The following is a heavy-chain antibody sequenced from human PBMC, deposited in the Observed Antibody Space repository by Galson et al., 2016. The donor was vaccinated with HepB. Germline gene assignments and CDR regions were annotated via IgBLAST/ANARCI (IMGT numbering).Heavy chain of an antibody. D-gene: IGHD3-22*01. CDR1: GYA. J-gene: IGHJ5*02. Sequence: SVKVSCKVSGYAISWVRQAPGQGLEWMGWISAYNGGTDFAQQFQGRVTMTTDSLTTTAYLELRSLRSDDTAVYYCARVDLYYHDGTYPRSWFDPWGQGTLVTVSS. CDR2: ISAYNGGT. V-gene: IGHV1-18*01. CDR3: ARVDLYYHDGTYPRSWFDP.